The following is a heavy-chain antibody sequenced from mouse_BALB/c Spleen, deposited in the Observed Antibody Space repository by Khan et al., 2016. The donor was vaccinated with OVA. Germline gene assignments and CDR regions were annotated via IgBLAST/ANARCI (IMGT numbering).Heavy chain of an antibody. V-gene: IGHV1-7*01. CDR1: GYTFTTYW. D-gene: IGHD1-1*02. CDR3: TRRGVDGGFAY. Sequence: QVQLKESGADLAQPGASVKMSCKTSGYTFTTYWIHWVKQRPGQGLEWIAYINPSPHYTHYNPTFKDTATLTTDTSASTAYLPRSRLTADDSAVYCCTRRGVDGGFAYWGEGTVVTVSS. CDR2: INPSPHYT. J-gene: IGHJ3*01.